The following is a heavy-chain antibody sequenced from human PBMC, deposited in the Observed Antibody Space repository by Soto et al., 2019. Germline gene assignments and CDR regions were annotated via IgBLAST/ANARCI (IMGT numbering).Heavy chain of an antibody. D-gene: IGHD5-12*01. CDR3: ARVDGYTYPNDY. CDR1: GFTFSAYS. V-gene: IGHV3-21*01. J-gene: IGHJ4*02. Sequence: PGGSLRLSCAASGFTFSAYSMSWVRQAPGKGLEWVSSITSRSDYIYYADSLKGRFTISRDYAKNSLYLQMHSLRAEDTAFYYCARVDGYTYPNDYWGQGTLVTVSS. CDR2: ITSRSDYI.